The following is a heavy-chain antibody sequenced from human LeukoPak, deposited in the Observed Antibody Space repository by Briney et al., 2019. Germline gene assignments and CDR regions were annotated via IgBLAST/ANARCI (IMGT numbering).Heavy chain of an antibody. Sequence: PSETLSLTCAVYGGSFRGYYWSWIRQPPGKGVEWIGEINHSGSTNYNPSLKSRVTISVDTSKNQFSLKLSSVTAADTAVYYCARQPSTGIAVAGYDYWGQGTLVTVSS. D-gene: IGHD6-19*01. J-gene: IGHJ4*02. V-gene: IGHV4-34*01. CDR2: INHSGST. CDR1: GGSFRGYY. CDR3: ARQPSTGIAVAGYDY.